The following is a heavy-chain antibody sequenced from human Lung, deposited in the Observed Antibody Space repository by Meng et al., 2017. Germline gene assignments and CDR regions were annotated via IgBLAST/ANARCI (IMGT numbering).Heavy chain of an antibody. J-gene: IGHJ4*02. V-gene: IGHV1-69*06. D-gene: IGHD6-6*01. CDR3: ARAKSIAARGGYFDY. Sequence: SVKVSCKASGGTFSSYAISWVRQAPGQGVEWMGGIIPIFGTANYAQKFQGRVTITADKSTSTAYMELSSLRSEDTAVYYCARAKSIAARGGYFDYWGQGTLVTVSS. CDR2: IIPIFGTA. CDR1: GGTFSSYA.